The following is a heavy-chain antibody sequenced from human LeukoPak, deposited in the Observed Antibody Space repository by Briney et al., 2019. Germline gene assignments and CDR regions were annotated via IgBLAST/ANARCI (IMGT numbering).Heavy chain of an antibody. CDR3: ARDSGWVLDY. CDR1: GFTFSSYG. D-gene: IGHD6-19*01. Sequence: GRSLRLSCAASGFTFSSYGMNWVRQAPGKGLEWVAFIRYDGSNKYYADSVKGRFTISRDNPKNTLYLEMNSLRVEDTAVYYCARDSGWVLDYWVQGTLVSVSS. V-gene: IGHV3-30*02. CDR2: IRYDGSNK. J-gene: IGHJ4*02.